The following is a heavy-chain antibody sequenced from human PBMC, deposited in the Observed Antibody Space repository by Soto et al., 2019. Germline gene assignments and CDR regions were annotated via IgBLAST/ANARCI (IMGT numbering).Heavy chain of an antibody. D-gene: IGHD6-19*01. Sequence: WETLSITCTVSGGSISSYYLSWIRQPPGKGLEWIGYIYYSGSTNYNPSLKSRVTIPVDTSKNRLSLKLRSATAADTAVYYCARREGAVAVSSAFDIWGKGTMVTVSS. CDR3: ARREGAVAVSSAFDI. CDR2: IYYSGST. J-gene: IGHJ3*02. CDR1: GGSISSYY. V-gene: IGHV4-59*08.